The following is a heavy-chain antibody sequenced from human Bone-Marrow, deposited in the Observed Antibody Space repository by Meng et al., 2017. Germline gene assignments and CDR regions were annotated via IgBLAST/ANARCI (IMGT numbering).Heavy chain of an antibody. CDR1: GFTFSSYS. CDR2: ISSSSSYI. J-gene: IGHJ6*02. CDR3: ARGDYGGNSYYYYGMDV. V-gene: IGHV3-21*01. D-gene: IGHD4-23*01. Sequence: GESLKISCAASGFTFSSYSMNWVRQAPGKGLEWVSSISSSSSYIYYADSVKGRFTISRDKAKNSLYLQMNSLIAEVTAVYYCARGDYGGNSYYYYGMDVWGQGTTVTVSS.